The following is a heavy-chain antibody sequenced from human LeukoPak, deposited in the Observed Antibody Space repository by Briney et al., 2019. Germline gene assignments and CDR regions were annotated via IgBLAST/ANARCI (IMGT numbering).Heavy chain of an antibody. CDR2: INAGNGNT. Sequence: GASVKVSCKASGYTFTSYAMHWVRQAPGQRREGMGWINAGNGNTKYSQKFQDRVTITRDTSASTAYMELSSLRSEDTAVYYCAREGGYSYGYGNDYWGQGTLVTVSS. J-gene: IGHJ4*02. D-gene: IGHD5-18*01. V-gene: IGHV1-3*01. CDR3: AREGGYSYGYGNDY. CDR1: GYTFTSYA.